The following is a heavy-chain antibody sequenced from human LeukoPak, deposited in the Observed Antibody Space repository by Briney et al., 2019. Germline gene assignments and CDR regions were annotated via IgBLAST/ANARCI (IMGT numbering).Heavy chain of an antibody. CDR2: ISSSSSYI. V-gene: IGHV3-21*01. J-gene: IGHJ2*01. CDR1: GFTFSSYS. Sequence: PGGSLRLSCAASGFTFSSYSMNWVRQAPGKGLEWVSSISSSSSYIYYADSVKGRFTISRDNAKNSLYLQMNSLRAEDTAEYYCARDLSYYGSGSYWYFDLWGRGTLVTVSS. CDR3: ARDLSYYGSGSYWYFDL. D-gene: IGHD3-10*01.